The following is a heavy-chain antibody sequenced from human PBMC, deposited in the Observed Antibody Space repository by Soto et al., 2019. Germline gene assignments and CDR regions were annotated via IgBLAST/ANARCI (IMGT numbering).Heavy chain of an antibody. V-gene: IGHV4-34*01. CDR1: GGSFSGYY. Sequence: LSLTCAVYGGSFSGYYWSWIRQPPGKGLEWIGEINHSGSTNYNPSLKSRVTISVDTSKNQFSLKLSSVTAADTAVYYCALYSNYDWFDPWGQGTLVTVSS. CDR3: ALYSNYDWFDP. J-gene: IGHJ5*02. CDR2: INHSGST. D-gene: IGHD4-4*01.